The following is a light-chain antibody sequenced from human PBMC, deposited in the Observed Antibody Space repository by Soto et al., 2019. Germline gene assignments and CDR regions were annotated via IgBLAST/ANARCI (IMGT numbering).Light chain of an antibody. CDR1: SSDVGGYNY. CDR3: SSYTSSSTLVV. CDR2: DVS. J-gene: IGLJ2*01. V-gene: IGLV2-14*01. Sequence: QSVLTQPASVSGSPGQSITISCTGTSSDVGGYNYVSWYQQLPGKAPKLMIYDVSNRPSGVSNRFSGSKSGNTASLTISGLQADDEADYYCSSYTSSSTLVVFGGGTKLTVL.